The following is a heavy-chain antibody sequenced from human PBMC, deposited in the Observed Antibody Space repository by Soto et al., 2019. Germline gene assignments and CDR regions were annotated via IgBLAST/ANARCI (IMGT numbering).Heavy chain of an antibody. CDR3: ARYLERKLCYYYYGMDV. V-gene: IGHV1-69*02. Sequence: QVQLVQSGAEVKKPGSSVKVSCKASGGTFSSYTISWVRQAPGQGLEWMGRIIPILGIANYAQKFQGRVTITADKSTSTAYMELSSLRSEDTAVYYCARYLERKLCYYYYGMDVWGQGTTVTVSS. J-gene: IGHJ6*02. D-gene: IGHD1-1*01. CDR2: IIPILGIA. CDR1: GGTFSSYT.